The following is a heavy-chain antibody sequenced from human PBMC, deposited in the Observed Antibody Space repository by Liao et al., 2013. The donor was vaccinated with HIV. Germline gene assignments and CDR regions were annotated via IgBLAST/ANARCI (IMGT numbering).Heavy chain of an antibody. CDR2: IYTSGST. J-gene: IGHJ2*01. D-gene: IGHD6-19*01. V-gene: IGHV4-4*07. CDR3: ARDLWLEVRYFDL. CDR1: GVSISSYY. Sequence: QVQLQESGPGLVKPSETLSLTRTVSGVSISSYYWSWIRQPAGKGLEWIGRIYTSGSTNYNPSLKSRVTMSVDTSKNQFSLKLSSVTAADTAVYYCARDLWLEVRYFDLWGRGTLVTVSS.